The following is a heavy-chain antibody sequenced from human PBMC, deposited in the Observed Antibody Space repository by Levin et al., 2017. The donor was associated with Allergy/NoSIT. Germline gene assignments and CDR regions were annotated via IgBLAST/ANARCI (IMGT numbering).Heavy chain of an antibody. D-gene: IGHD3-3*01. Sequence: PSETLSLTCTVSGGSISSYYWSWIRQPPGKGLEWIGYIYYSGSTNYNPSLKSRVTISVDTSKNQFSLKLSSVTAADTAVYYCARGTPLSLYDFWSGYYPYFDYWGQGTLVTVSS. V-gene: IGHV4-59*01. J-gene: IGHJ4*02. CDR1: GGSISSYY. CDR3: ARGTPLSLYDFWSGYYPYFDY. CDR2: IYYSGST.